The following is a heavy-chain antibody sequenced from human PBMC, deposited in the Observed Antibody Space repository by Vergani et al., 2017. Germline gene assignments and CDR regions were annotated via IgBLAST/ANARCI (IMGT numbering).Heavy chain of an antibody. D-gene: IGHD5-24*01. Sequence: QVQLQQWGAGLLKPSETLSLTCAVYGGSFSGYYWSWIRQPPGKGLEWIGEINHSGSTNYNPSLKSRVTISVYTSKNQFSLNLSSVTAADTAVYYCARDEQLRWFDPWGQGTLVTVSS. CDR3: ARDEQLRWFDP. CDR1: GGSFSGYY. CDR2: INHSGST. V-gene: IGHV4-34*01. J-gene: IGHJ5*02.